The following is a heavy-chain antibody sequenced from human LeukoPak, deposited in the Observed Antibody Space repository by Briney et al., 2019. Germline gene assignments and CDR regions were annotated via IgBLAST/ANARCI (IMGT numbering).Heavy chain of an antibody. J-gene: IGHJ3*02. CDR2: INPNSGGT. D-gene: IGHD6-13*01. V-gene: IGHV1-2*02. CDR3: ARESSSSSWYWGGDAFDI. CDR1: GYTFTGYY. Sequence: ASVKVSCKASGYTFTGYYMHWVRQAPGQGLEWMGWINPNSGGTNYAQKFQGRVTMTRDTSISTAYMELSRLRSDDTAVYYCARESSSSSWYWGGDAFDIWGQGTMVTVSS.